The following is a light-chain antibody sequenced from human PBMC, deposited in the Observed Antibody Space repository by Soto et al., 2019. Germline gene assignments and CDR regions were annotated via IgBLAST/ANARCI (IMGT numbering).Light chain of an antibody. CDR2: EVS. CDR1: SSDVGGYNY. J-gene: IGLJ1*01. Sequence: QSVLTQPASVSGSPGQSITISCTGTSSDVGGYNYVSWYQQHPGKAPKLMIYEVSNRPSGVSNRFSGSKSGNTASLTISGLQAEDEADYYCSSYTGSSTPYVFGTGTQLTVL. CDR3: SSYTGSSTPYV. V-gene: IGLV2-14*01.